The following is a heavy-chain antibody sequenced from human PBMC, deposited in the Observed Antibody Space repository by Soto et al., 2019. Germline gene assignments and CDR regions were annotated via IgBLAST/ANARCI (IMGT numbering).Heavy chain of an antibody. D-gene: IGHD4-17*01. CDR1: GFTFSSYA. CDR3: VKDIELRWSPVLKGTPYFDY. J-gene: IGHJ4*02. Sequence: GGSLRLSCSASGFTFSSYAMHWVRQAPGKGLEYVSGISSNGGSTYYADSVNGRFTISRDNSKNTLYLQMSSLRAEDTAVYYCVKDIELRWSPVLKGTPYFDYWGRGTLVTVSS. CDR2: ISSNGGST. V-gene: IGHV3-64D*06.